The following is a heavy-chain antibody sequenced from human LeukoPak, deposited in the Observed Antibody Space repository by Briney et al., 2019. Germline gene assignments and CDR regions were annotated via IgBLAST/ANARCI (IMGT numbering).Heavy chain of an antibody. Sequence: SGGSLRLSCAASGFTFSSYGMHWVRQAPGKGLGWVAFIQYDGSNKYYADSVKGRFTISRDNSKNTLYLQMNSLRAEDTAVYYCAKDRRGYSYGYSFFDYWGQGTLVTVSS. CDR1: GFTFSSYG. CDR2: IQYDGSNK. J-gene: IGHJ4*02. D-gene: IGHD5-18*01. CDR3: AKDRRGYSYGYSFFDY. V-gene: IGHV3-30*02.